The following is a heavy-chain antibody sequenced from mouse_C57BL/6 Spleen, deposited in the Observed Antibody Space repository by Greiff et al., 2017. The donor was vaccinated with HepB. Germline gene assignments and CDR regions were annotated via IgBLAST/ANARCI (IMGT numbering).Heavy chain of an antibody. Sequence: VQLKESGGGLVQPGGSMKLSCVASGFTFSNYWMNWVRQSPETGLEWVAQIRLKSDNYATHYAESVKGRFTISRDDSKSSVYLQMNNLRAEDTGIYYCTEDGVGTDWFAYWGQGTLVTVSA. CDR1: GFTFSNYW. V-gene: IGHV6-3*01. D-gene: IGHD4-1*01. CDR3: TEDGVGTDWFAY. J-gene: IGHJ3*01. CDR2: IRLKSDNYAT.